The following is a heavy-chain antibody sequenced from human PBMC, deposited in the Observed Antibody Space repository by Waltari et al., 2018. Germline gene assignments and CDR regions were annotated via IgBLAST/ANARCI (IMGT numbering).Heavy chain of an antibody. CDR3: ATGGSGNLLPNY. CDR1: GGTFSSYT. J-gene: IGHJ4*02. Sequence: QVQLVQSGAEVKKPGSSVKVSCKASGGTFSSYTISWVRQAPGQGLEWMGRIIPILGIANYAQKFQGRVTITADKSTSTAYMELSSLRSEDTAVYYCATGGSGNLLPNYWGQGTLVTVSS. CDR2: IIPILGIA. V-gene: IGHV1-69*02. D-gene: IGHD1-26*01.